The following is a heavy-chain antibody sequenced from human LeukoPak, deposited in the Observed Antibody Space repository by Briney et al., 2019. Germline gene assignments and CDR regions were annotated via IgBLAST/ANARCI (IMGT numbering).Heavy chain of an antibody. CDR1: GGSISSYY. CDR3: ASDYGDYPSDAFDI. CDR2: IYSSGST. V-gene: IGHV4-4*09. J-gene: IGHJ3*02. Sequence: SETLSLTCSVSGGSISSYYWSWIRQPPGKGLEWIGYIYSSGSTNYNPSLKSRVTISGDTSKNQFSLKLSSVTAADTAVYYCASDYGDYPSDAFDIWGQGTMVTVSS. D-gene: IGHD4-17*01.